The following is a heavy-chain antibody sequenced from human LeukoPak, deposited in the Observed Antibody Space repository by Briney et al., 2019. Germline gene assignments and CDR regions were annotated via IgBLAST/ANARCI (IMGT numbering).Heavy chain of an antibody. J-gene: IGHJ3*02. V-gene: IGHV4-59*01. CDR3: ARDAVTYDAFDI. CDR2: VFYSGST. Sequence: SETLSLTCTVSGGFITNYYWNWIRQPPGKGLEWIGYVFYSGSTNYNPSLKSRVTISVDTSKNQFSLKVTSVTAADTALYDCARDAVTYDAFDIWGQGTMVTVSS. CDR1: GGFITNYY. D-gene: IGHD2-21*02.